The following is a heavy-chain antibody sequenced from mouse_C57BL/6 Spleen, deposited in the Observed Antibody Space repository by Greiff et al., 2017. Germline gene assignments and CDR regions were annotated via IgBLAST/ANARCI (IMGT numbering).Heavy chain of an antibody. CDR2: IYPGDGDT. V-gene: IGHV1-82*01. CDR1: GYAFSSSW. J-gene: IGHJ4*01. CDR3: ARSDYSNYYAMDY. D-gene: IGHD2-5*01. Sequence: QVQLKESGPELVKPGASVKISCKASGYAFSSSWMNWVKQRPGKGLEWIGRIYPGDGDTNYTGKFKGKATLTADKSSSTAYMQLSSLTSEDSAVYFCARSDYSNYYAMDYWGQGTSVTVSS.